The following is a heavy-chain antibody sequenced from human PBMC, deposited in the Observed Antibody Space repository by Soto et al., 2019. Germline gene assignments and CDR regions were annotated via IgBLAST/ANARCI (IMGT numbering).Heavy chain of an antibody. Sequence: EVQLVESGGGLVQPGGSLRRSCSDSGLTFSRYWVSWVRQAPGKGLEWVASIKQDGSERYYVDSVKGRFTISRDNAKNTQYPQMNSLRAEDTAVYYCARIGYCSWYFDYWGQGALVTVSS. CDR1: GLTFSRYW. D-gene: IGHD6-13*01. J-gene: IGHJ4*02. V-gene: IGHV3-7*04. CDR3: ARIGYCSWYFDY. CDR2: IKQDGSER.